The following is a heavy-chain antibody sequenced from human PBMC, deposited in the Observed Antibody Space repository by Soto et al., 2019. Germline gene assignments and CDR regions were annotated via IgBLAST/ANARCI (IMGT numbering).Heavy chain of an antibody. J-gene: IGHJ6*03. CDR3: KRDLSWGSNWYYYMDV. CDR1: GFILSDCA. D-gene: IGHD7-27*01. Sequence: EVQLVESGGGLVQPGGSLRLSCATSGFILSDCAMNWVRQAPGKGLEWVSYISSSSSVIDYADSVKGRFTVSRDNARNSLYLQMNRLRAEDTAVYYCKRDLSWGSNWYYYMDVWGKGTPVTVSS. CDR2: ISSSSSVI. V-gene: IGHV3-48*01.